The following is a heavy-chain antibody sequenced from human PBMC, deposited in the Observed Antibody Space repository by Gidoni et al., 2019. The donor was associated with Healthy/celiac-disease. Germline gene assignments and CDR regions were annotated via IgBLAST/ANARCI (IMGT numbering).Heavy chain of an antibody. CDR1: GFPFDDYA. CDR3: AKEGHSSGAFDY. Sequence: EVQLVESGGGLVPPGSFLMLSCATSGFPFDDYAMHWVRPAPGKGLEWGSGISWNSGSIGYADSVKGRFTISRDNAKNSLYLQMNSLRAEDTALYYCAKEGHSSGAFDYGGQGTLVTVSS. V-gene: IGHV3-9*01. J-gene: IGHJ4*02. D-gene: IGHD6-19*01. CDR2: ISWNSGSI.